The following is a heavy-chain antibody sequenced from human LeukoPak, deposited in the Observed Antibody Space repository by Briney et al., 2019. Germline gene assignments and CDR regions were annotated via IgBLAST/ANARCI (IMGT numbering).Heavy chain of an antibody. CDR1: GYTFTGYY. D-gene: IGHD3-10*01. V-gene: IGHV1-2*02. CDR3: ATRLWFGELGYFDY. J-gene: IGHJ4*02. Sequence: ASVKVSCKASGYTFTGYYMHWVRQAPGQGLEWMGWINPDSGGTNYAQKFQGRVTMTRDTSISTAYMELSRLRSDDTAVYYCATRLWFGELGYFDYWGQGTLVTVSS. CDR2: INPDSGGT.